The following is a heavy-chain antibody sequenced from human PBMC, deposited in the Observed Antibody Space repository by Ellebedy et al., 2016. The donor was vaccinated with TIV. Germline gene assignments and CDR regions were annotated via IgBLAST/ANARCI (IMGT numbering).Heavy chain of an antibody. CDR1: GGSFSGYY. V-gene: IGHV4-34*01. Sequence: SETLSLTCAVYGGSFSGYYWSWIRQPPGKGLEWIGEINHSGSTNYNPSLKSRVTISVDTSKNQFSLKLSSVTAADTAVYYCASRSQRVVVPAAISPWGQGTLVTVSS. CDR3: ASRSQRVVVPAAISP. D-gene: IGHD2-2*02. CDR2: INHSGST. J-gene: IGHJ5*02.